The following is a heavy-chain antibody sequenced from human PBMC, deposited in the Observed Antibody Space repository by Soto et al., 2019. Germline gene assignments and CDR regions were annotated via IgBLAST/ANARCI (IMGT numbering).Heavy chain of an antibody. V-gene: IGHV4-59*12. CDR3: ARDGRDGYNLGYYYYGMDV. D-gene: IGHD5-12*01. Sequence: PSETLSLTCTVSGGSISSYYWSWIRQPPGKGLEWIGYIYYSGSTYYNPSLKSRVTISVDTSKNQFSLKLSSVTAADTAVYYCARDGRDGYNLGYYYYGMDVWGQRTTVTVSS. CDR2: IYYSGST. J-gene: IGHJ6*02. CDR1: GGSISSYY.